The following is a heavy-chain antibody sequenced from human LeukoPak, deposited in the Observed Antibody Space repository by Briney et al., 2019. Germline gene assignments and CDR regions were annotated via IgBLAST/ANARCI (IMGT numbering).Heavy chain of an antibody. CDR1: GASVSSSSYY. J-gene: IGHJ4*02. V-gene: IGHV4-39*01. CDR3: ATRRSGSHPYY. CDR2: VFYSGST. D-gene: IGHD1-26*01. Sequence: KPSETLPLTCTVSGASVSSSSYYWEWIRQPPGKGLEWVGSVFYSGSTNYNPSLKSRVTMSVDTSKNQFSLRLSSVTATDTAVYYCATRRSGSHPYYWGQGTLVTVSS.